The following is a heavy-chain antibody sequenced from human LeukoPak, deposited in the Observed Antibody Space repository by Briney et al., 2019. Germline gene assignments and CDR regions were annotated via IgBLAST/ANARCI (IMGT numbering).Heavy chain of an antibody. CDR1: GDSVSSNSAA. D-gene: IGHD1-14*01. V-gene: IGHV6-1*01. CDR2: TYHRSKWYN. CDR3: ARGRSGDAFDT. J-gene: IGHJ3*02. Sequence: SQTLSLTCAISGDSVSSNSAARNWIRQSPARGLEWLGRTYHRSKWYNDYAVSVKSRITINPDTSNNQFSLQLNFVTPEDTAVYYCARGRSGDAFDTWGQGTMVIVSS.